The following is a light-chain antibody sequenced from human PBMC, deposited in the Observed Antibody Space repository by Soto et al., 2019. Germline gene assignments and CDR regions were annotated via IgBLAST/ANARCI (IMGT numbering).Light chain of an antibody. CDR3: QQRSSRIT. CDR1: QSVSTY. J-gene: IGKJ5*01. V-gene: IGKV3-11*01. Sequence: EVVLTQSPATLSLSPGERATLSCRASQSVSTYLAWYQQKPGQAPRLLIYDASNRATGIPARFSGSGSATDFTLTISSLEPEDSAVYYCQQRSSRITFGQGTRLEIK. CDR2: DAS.